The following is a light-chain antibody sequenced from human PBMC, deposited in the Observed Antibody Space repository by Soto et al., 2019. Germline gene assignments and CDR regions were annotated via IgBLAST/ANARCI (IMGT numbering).Light chain of an antibody. CDR3: QQYDTSPFT. CDR1: QSISSSY. Sequence: EIVLTQSPGTLSLSPGERATLSCRASQSISSSYLAWYQHKPGQAPRLLLFAISIRATGIPDRISGSGSGTDFTLSISRLEPEDFAVYYCQQYDTSPFTFGPGTKVDIK. CDR2: AIS. J-gene: IGKJ3*01. V-gene: IGKV3-20*01.